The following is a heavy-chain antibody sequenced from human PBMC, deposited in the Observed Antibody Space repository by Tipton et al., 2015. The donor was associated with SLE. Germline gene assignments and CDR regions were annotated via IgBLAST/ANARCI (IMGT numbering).Heavy chain of an antibody. V-gene: IGHV4-34*01. J-gene: IGHJ4*02. CDR3: ARVDSGNLLFDL. CDR1: GGSFNNFY. D-gene: IGHD1-26*01. Sequence: TLSLTCTVYGGSFNNFYWSWIRQPPEKGLEWIGEINDSGSTKYNPSLKSRVTISVDTSKNQFSLQLSSVTAADTAVYYCARVDSGNLLFDLWGQGTLVTVSS. CDR2: INDSGST.